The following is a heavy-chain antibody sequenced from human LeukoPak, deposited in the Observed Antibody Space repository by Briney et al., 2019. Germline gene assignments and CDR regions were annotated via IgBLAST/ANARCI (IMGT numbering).Heavy chain of an antibody. J-gene: IGHJ6*03. D-gene: IGHD2-2*01. Sequence: ASVKVSCKASGYTFTGYYMHWARQAPGQGLEWMGWINPNSGGTNYAQKFQGRVTMTRDTSISTAYMELSRLRSDDTAVYYCARDRSSDIVVVPAANYMDVWGKGTTVTVSS. CDR3: ARDRSSDIVVVPAANYMDV. CDR1: GYTFTGYY. CDR2: INPNSGGT. V-gene: IGHV1-2*02.